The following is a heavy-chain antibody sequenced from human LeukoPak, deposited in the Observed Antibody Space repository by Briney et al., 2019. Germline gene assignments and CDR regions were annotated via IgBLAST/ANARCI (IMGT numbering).Heavy chain of an antibody. D-gene: IGHD3-10*01. Sequence: ASVKVSCKASGYTFTGYYMHWVRQAPGQGLEWMGRINPNSGGRNYAQKFQARVTMTRDTTISTAYMELSTLRPDDTAVYYCARDLGGLLCFGIDYWGQGTLVTVSS. CDR3: ARDLGGLLCFGIDY. V-gene: IGHV1-2*06. CDR1: GYTFTGYY. J-gene: IGHJ4*02. CDR2: INPNSGGR.